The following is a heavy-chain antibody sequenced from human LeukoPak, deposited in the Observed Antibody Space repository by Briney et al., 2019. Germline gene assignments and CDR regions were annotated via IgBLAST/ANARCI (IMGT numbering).Heavy chain of an antibody. CDR2: IYHSGST. CDR3: EREWSDPYYFDY. D-gene: IGHD2-15*01. J-gene: IGHJ4*02. V-gene: IGHV4-38-2*02. CDR1: GYSISSGYY. Sequence: PSDTLSLTCAVAGYSISSGYYWGWIRQPPGKGLAWIGSIYHSGSTYYNPSLKSRVTISVDTSKNQVSLKLSSVTAADTAVHYCEREWSDPYYFDYWGQGTLVTVSS.